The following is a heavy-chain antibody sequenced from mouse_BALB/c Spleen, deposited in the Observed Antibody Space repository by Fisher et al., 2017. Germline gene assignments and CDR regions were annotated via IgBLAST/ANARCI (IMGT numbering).Heavy chain of an antibody. D-gene: IGHD1-2*01. CDR3: ARINYGHWYFDV. Sequence: KFKGKATLTIDKSSSTAYMQLKSLTSEDSAVYYCARINYGHWYFDVWGAGTTVTVSS. V-gene: IGHV1-42*01. J-gene: IGHJ1*01.